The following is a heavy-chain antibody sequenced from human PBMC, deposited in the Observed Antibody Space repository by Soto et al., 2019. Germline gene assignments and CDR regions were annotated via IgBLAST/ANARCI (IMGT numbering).Heavy chain of an antibody. D-gene: IGHD2-2*01. Sequence: ASVKVSCKASGYTFTGYYIHWVRQAPGQGLEWVGWINPDSGGTNLAQRFQGRVTMTSDTSINTAYMELSSLRSDDTAVYYCAIRTGQLAIISEFDGDWFFEVWGRGTLVTVPQ. CDR1: GYTFTGYY. J-gene: IGHJ2*01. V-gene: IGHV1-2*02. CDR2: INPDSGGT. CDR3: AIRTGQLAIISEFDGDWFFEV.